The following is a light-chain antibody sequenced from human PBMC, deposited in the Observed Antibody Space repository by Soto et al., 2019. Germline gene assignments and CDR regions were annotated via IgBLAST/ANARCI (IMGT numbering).Light chain of an antibody. Sequence: DIQMTQSPSTLSASVGDRVTITCRASQSINTWLAWYQQKPGKAPKLLIYRASSLESGVPSRFSGSGSGTEFTLTISSLQADDFSTYYCQQYDTYSGTFGPGTKVDIK. CDR3: QQYDTYSGT. V-gene: IGKV1-5*03. CDR2: RAS. J-gene: IGKJ3*01. CDR1: QSINTW.